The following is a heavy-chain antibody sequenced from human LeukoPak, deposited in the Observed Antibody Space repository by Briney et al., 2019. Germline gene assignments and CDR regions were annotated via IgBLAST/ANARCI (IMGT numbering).Heavy chain of an antibody. CDR1: GYTLTGYY. V-gene: IGHV1-2*02. CDR2: IDPNSSGT. CDR3: ARGIPRDWFDP. J-gene: IGHJ5*02. Sequence: ASVKVSCKASGYTLTGYYMHWVRQAPGQGLEWMGWIDPNSSGTNYAQKFQGRVTMTRDTSISTAYMELSRLRSDDTAVYYCARGIPRDWFDPWGQGTLVTVSS. D-gene: IGHD5-18*01.